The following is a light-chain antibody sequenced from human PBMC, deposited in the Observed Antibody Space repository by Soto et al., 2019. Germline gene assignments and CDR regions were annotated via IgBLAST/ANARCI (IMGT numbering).Light chain of an antibody. J-gene: IGKJ4*01. V-gene: IGKV1-33*01. Sequence: DIQMTQSRPSLSASVGDRVTITCQASQDIRNYLNWYQQKPGTAPKLLIYDATNLETGVPSRFSGSGSGTDFTFTISSLQPEDIATYYCQQYGNLPLTFGGGTRVEIK. CDR1: QDIRNY. CDR3: QQYGNLPLT. CDR2: DAT.